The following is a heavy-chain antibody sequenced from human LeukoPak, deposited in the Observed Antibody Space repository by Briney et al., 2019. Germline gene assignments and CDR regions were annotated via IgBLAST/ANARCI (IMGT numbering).Heavy chain of an antibody. D-gene: IGHD3-22*01. CDR3: ARDDMYYYDSSGYYPLDY. CDR2: ISSSSSYI. J-gene: IGHJ4*02. CDR1: GFTFSSYS. Sequence: GGSLRLSCAASGFTFSSYSMNWVRQAPGKGLEWVSSISSSSSYIYYADSVKGRFTISRDNAKNSLYLQMNSLRAEDTAVYYCARDDMYYYDSSGYYPLDYWGQGTLVTVSS. V-gene: IGHV3-21*01.